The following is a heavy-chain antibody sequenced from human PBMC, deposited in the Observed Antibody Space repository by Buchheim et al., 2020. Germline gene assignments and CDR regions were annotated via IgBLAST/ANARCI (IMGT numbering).Heavy chain of an antibody. Sequence: QVQLQQWGAGLLKPSETLSLTCAIYGGSSSGFFWSWIRQPPGKGPEWIGEINDNGFTNYNPSLKSRVSISLDTSKKQVSLKVNSVTAADSALYYCARGRNYLVKVPGDRGPTFDFWGQGIL. J-gene: IGHJ4*03. CDR3: ARGRNYLVKVPGDRGPTFDF. V-gene: IGHV4-34*02. CDR1: GGSSSGFF. CDR2: INDNGFT. D-gene: IGHD2/OR15-2a*01.